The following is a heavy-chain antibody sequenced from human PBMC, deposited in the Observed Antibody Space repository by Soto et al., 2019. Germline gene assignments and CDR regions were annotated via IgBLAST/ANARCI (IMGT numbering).Heavy chain of an antibody. D-gene: IGHD5-18*01. Sequence: PSETLSLTCTVSGDSISYYYWSWIRQPPGKGLEWIGYVYYGGSTNYNPSLKSRVTISVDTSKNQFSLKLSSVTAADTAVYYCLSSYGYPFWCGMDVWGQGTTVTVSS. CDR1: GDSISYYY. CDR2: VYYGGST. V-gene: IGHV4-59*12. CDR3: LSSYGYPFWCGMDV. J-gene: IGHJ6*02.